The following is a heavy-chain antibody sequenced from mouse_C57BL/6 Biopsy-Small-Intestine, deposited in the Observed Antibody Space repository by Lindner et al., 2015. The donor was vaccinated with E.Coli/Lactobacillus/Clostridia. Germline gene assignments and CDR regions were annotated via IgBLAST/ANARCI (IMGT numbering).Heavy chain of an antibody. J-gene: IGHJ1*01. CDR2: INPNSSGT. Sequence: SVKVSCKASGYTFTGYYMHWVRQAPGQGLEWMGWINPNSSGTNYAQKFQGWVTMTRDTSISTAYMELSRLRSDDTAVYYCARDGANWGTYWYFDLWGRGTLVTVSS. D-gene: IGHD4-1*01. CDR3: ARDGANWGTYWYFDL. V-gene: IGHV1-53*01. CDR1: GYTFTGYY.